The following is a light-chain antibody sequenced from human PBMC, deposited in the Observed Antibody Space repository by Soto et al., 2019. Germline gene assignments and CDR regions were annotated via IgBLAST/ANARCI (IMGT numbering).Light chain of an antibody. V-gene: IGKV3-15*01. CDR3: QEYSAWWT. J-gene: IGKJ1*01. CDR1: QSVSSN. Sequence: EIVMTQSPATLSVSPGERATLSCRASQSVSSNLAWYQQKPGQAPRLLVYGASTRATGIPARFSGSGSGTEFTLTISSLQSEDSAVYYCQEYSAWWTFVQGTKVEIK. CDR2: GAS.